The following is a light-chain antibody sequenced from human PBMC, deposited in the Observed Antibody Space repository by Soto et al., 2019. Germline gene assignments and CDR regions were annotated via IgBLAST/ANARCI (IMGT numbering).Light chain of an antibody. Sequence: DIQMTQSPSALSASIGDRVTLTCRATEDINNYLAWFQQKPGKVPKLLIYAASTLHSGVPSRFSGSGSGTDFTLTISRLEPEDFAVYYCQQYGSSRWTFGQGTKVDI. CDR3: QQYGSSRWT. J-gene: IGKJ1*01. CDR2: AAS. V-gene: IGKV1-27*01. CDR1: EDINNY.